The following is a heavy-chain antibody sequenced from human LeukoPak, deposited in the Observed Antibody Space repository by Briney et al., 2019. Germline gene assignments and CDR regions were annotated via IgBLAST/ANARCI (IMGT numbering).Heavy chain of an antibody. CDR1: GASISNGGFY. CDR2: IYYTGDT. Sequence: PSETLSLTCSVSGASISNGGFYWSWIRQRPGKGLEWIGYIYYTGDTYYNPSLKSRLTMSVDRSENKFSLSVSSATAADTAVYYCARDGDGAARPGDWFDPWGQGTLVTVSS. V-gene: IGHV4-31*03. J-gene: IGHJ5*02. CDR3: ARDGDGAARPGDWFDP. D-gene: IGHD6-6*01.